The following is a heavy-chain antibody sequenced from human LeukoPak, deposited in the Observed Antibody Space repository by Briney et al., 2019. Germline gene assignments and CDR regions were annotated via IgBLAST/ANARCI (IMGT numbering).Heavy chain of an antibody. CDR2: LSNDGGSK. J-gene: IGHJ4*02. CDR3: ARWYCSNTNCFYDY. D-gene: IGHD2-2*01. Sequence: GGSLRLSCAASGFTFSSYSMNWVHQAPGKGLEWVAVLSNDGGSKYYADSVKGRFTISRDNSKNTLYLQMNSLRAEDTAVYYCARWYCSNTNCFYDYWGQGTLVTVSS. V-gene: IGHV3-30*03. CDR1: GFTFSSYS.